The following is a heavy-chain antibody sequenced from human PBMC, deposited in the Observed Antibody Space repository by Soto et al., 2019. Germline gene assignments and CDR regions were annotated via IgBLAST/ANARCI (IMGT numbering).Heavy chain of an antibody. CDR1: GFTFSAYA. Sequence: QVQLVESGGGVVQPGRSLRLSCAASGFTFSAYAMHWVRQAPGKGLEWVAVISSDGSDEYYADSVKGRFTISRDNSKNTLFLQMNSLRAEDTAVYYCASSDLQNDDYPFDYWGQGTLVTVSS. D-gene: IGHD4-17*01. J-gene: IGHJ4*02. V-gene: IGHV3-30*01. CDR3: ASSDLQNDDYPFDY. CDR2: ISSDGSDE.